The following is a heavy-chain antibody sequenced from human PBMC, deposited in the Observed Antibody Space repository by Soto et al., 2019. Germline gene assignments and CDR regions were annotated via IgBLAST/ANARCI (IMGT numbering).Heavy chain of an antibody. V-gene: IGHV3-30*18. D-gene: IGHD1-1*01. CDR3: AKDWATPVAARFSVA. Sequence: RRSCAPSGSNVSDGAMHWVLQAPGKGLEWLAIISLEGSNKYSAKPVKDRFTISRDNSKSTLYLQMNSLRPEDTAVYYCAKDWATPVAARFSVALGQGP. CDR2: ISLEGSNK. CDR1: GSNVSDGA. J-gene: IGHJ5*02.